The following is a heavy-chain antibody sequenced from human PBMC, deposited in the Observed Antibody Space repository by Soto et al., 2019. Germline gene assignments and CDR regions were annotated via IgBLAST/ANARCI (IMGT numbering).Heavy chain of an antibody. CDR1: GYTFTGYY. Sequence: VASVKVSCKASGYTFTGYYVHWVRQAPGQGLEWMGWINPNSGDTYLAQRFQGRVTMNRDTSIGTAYMELRGLTSDDTAEYYCPKGGAIVAAGTRVYRYNAMDVWGQGTTVTVSS. D-gene: IGHD1-26*01. V-gene: IGHV1-2*02. CDR3: PKGGAIVAAGTRVYRYNAMDV. J-gene: IGHJ6*02. CDR2: INPNSGDT.